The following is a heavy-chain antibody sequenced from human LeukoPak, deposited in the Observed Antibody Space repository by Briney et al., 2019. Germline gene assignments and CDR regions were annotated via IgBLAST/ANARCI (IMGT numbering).Heavy chain of an antibody. D-gene: IGHD3-10*02. CDR1: GFTFSSYA. CDR3: AELGITMIGGV. V-gene: IGHV3-23*01. CDR2: ISGSGGRT. Sequence: PGGSLRLSCAASGFTFSSYAMSWVRQAPGKGLEWVSGISGSGGRTHYADSVKGRFTISRDNSKNTLYLQMNSLRAEDTAVYYCAELGITMIGGVWGKGTTVTISS. J-gene: IGHJ6*04.